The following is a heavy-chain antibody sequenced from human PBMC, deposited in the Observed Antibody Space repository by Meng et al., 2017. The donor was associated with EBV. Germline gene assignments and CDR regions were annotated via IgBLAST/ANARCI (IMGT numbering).Heavy chain of an antibody. D-gene: IGHD3-10*01. CDR2: FLPRLGAP. CDR1: GGPFRYYA. J-gene: IGHJ4*02. Sequence: QVQLVESAVEVEKAGSSVKVSCKTSGGPFRYYAISWVRQAPGKGLEWLGGFLPRLGAPNYAQKFHGRVKITADESTSTHYMDLSSLRSEDTAIYYCASESGRGYTPDYWGQGTLAPSPQ. CDR3: ASESGRGYTPDY. V-gene: IGHV1-69*01.